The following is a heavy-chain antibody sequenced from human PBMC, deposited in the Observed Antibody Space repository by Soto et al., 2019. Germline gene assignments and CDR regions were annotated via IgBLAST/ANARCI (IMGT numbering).Heavy chain of an antibody. J-gene: IGHJ3*02. D-gene: IGHD1-1*01. CDR1: GFTFDDYG. V-gene: IGHV3-9*01. CDR3: AKGQGNWNDGDGFDI. Sequence: EVQLVESGGGLVQPGRSLRLSCAASGFTFDDYGMHWVRQAPGKGLEWVSGISWNSGSIGYAVSVKGRFTISRDNARNSLYLQMNSLRGEDTALYYCAKGQGNWNDGDGFDIWGQGRTVTVSS. CDR2: ISWNSGSI.